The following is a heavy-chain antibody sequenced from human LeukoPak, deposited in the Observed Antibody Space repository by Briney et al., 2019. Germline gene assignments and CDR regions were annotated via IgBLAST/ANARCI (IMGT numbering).Heavy chain of an antibody. D-gene: IGHD3-22*01. CDR3: AKGGSDSSGYYSLYYYYYMDV. V-gene: IGHV3-53*01. Sequence: PGGSLRLSCTVSGFTVSSNSMSWVRQAPGKGLEWVSFIYSDNTHYSDSVKGRFTISRDNSKNMLYLQMSSLRAEDTAVYYCAKGGSDSSGYYSLYYYYYMDVWGKGTTVTISS. CDR2: IYSDNT. CDR1: GFTVSSNS. J-gene: IGHJ6*03.